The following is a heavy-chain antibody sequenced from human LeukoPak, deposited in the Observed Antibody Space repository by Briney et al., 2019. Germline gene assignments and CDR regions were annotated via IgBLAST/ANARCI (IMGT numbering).Heavy chain of an antibody. Sequence: PGGSLRLSCAASGFTFSDHYMDWLRQAPGKGLEWVGRITNKPNTYTYYAASVKGRFTISGDDSKNTLYLQMNSLKTEDTAVYHCARGKYYYGSGSYIDAFDIWGQGTMVTVSS. V-gene: IGHV3-72*01. D-gene: IGHD3-10*01. CDR3: ARGKYYYGSGSYIDAFDI. J-gene: IGHJ3*02. CDR1: GFTFSDHY. CDR2: ITNKPNTYT.